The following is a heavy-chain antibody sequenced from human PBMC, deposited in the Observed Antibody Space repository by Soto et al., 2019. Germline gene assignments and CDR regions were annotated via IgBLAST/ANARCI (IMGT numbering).Heavy chain of an antibody. D-gene: IGHD3-10*01. CDR3: ARSYGSGSYGYFAP. V-gene: IGHV1-69*01. CDR1: GGGFSSYA. Sequence: QIQLLQSGAEVKKSGSSVKVSCKASGGGFSSYAINWVRQAPGQGLEWMGGIIPIFRPVNYAQKFQGRVTITADGLTNTVYLALNSLRSDDTAVYYCARSYGSGSYGYFAPWGQGTLVTVSS. J-gene: IGHJ5*02. CDR2: IIPIFRPV.